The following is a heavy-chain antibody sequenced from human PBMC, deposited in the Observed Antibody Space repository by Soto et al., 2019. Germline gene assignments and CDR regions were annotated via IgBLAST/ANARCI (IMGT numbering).Heavy chain of an antibody. Sequence: QVQLVESGGGVVQPGRSLRLSCAGSGFSFSNYGMHWVRQAPGKGLEWVALIWYDGSNKYYADSVKGRFTISRDNSKKTLYLQMSSLRDEDTAVYYCARDPRVETTLMAVFQGWGQGTLVTVCS. CDR3: ARDPRVETTLMAVFQG. D-gene: IGHD3-3*01. J-gene: IGHJ1*01. CDR1: GFSFSNYG. V-gene: IGHV3-33*01. CDR2: IWYDGSNK.